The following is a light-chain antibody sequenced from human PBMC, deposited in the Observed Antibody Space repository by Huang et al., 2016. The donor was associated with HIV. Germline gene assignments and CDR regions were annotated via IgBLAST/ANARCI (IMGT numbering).Light chain of an antibody. V-gene: IGKV2-28*01. CDR1: QSLLHSNGYTY. J-gene: IGKJ2*02. CDR3: MQSLQSRPCT. CDR2: LCS. Sequence: DIVMTQSPLSLTVTPGEPASFSCRSSQSLLHSNGYTYLDWYLQKPGQSPQLLIYLCSNRASGVPDRFRGSESGTDSTLKISRVEADDVGVYYCMQSLQSRPCTFGQGTKLEIK.